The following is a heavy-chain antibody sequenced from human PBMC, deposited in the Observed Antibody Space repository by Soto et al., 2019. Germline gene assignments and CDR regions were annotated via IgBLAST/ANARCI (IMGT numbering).Heavy chain of an antibody. Sequence: QVRLVQSGAEVKNPGASVKISCRASGFPFSSYYMHWVRQVPGQGLEWVAMISPRATTTFYAQNFQGRVTVTRDTSTSTLFMEVGSLRSDDTAIYFCARGHAPDFYWFFDVWGRGTLVKVSS. D-gene: IGHD2-21*02. CDR3: ARGHAPDFYWFFDV. J-gene: IGHJ2*01. V-gene: IGHV1-46*01. CDR1: GFPFSSYY. CDR2: ISPRATTT.